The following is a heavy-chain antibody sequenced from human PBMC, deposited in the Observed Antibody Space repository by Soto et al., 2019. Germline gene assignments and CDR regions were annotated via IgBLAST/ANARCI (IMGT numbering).Heavy chain of an antibody. CDR3: ASGYDGPVDY. Sequence: GGSLRLSCAASGFTFSSYAMHWVRQAPGKGLEYVSAISSNGGSTYYANSVKGRFTISRDNSKNTLYLQMGSLRAEDMAVYYCASGYDGPVDYWGQGTLVTVSS. J-gene: IGHJ4*02. D-gene: IGHD5-12*01. CDR2: ISSNGGST. CDR1: GFTFSSYA. V-gene: IGHV3-64*01.